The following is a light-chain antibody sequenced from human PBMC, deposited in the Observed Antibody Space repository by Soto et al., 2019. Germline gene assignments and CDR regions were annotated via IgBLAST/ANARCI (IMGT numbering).Light chain of an antibody. CDR2: EGS. V-gene: IGLV2-23*01. CDR3: CSYAGSSTLYV. J-gene: IGLJ1*01. Sequence: QSALTQPPSVSGSPGQSITISCTGTSSNIGRYNVVSWYQQHPGKAPKLMIYEGSKRPSGVANRFSGSKSGNTASLTITGLQAEDEADYYCCSYAGSSTLYVFGGGTKVTVL. CDR1: SSNIGRYNV.